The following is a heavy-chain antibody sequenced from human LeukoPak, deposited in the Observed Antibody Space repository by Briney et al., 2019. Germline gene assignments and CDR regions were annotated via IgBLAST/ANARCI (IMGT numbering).Heavy chain of an antibody. V-gene: IGHV5-10-1*01. CDR1: GYSFASYW. CDR2: IDPSDSYT. CDR3: ARHVWDSSGWYGSDY. J-gene: IGHJ4*02. Sequence: GESLKISCKGSGYSFASYWISWVRQMPGKGLEWMGRIDPSDSYTSYSPSFQGHVTISADKSISTAYLQWGSLKASDTAMYYCARHVWDSSGWYGSDYWGQGTLVTVSS. D-gene: IGHD6-19*01.